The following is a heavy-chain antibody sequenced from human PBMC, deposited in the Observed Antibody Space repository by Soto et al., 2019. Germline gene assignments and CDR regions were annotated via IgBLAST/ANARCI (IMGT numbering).Heavy chain of an antibody. V-gene: IGHV3-30-3*01. J-gene: IGHJ6*02. CDR1: GFTFSSYD. Sequence: QVQLVESGGGVVQPGRSLRLSCAASGFTFSSYDMHWVRQAPGKGLEWVAVISYDGSNKYYADYVQGRFTISRDNSKNTMYVQMNSLRAEDTAVYYCARDRVYGVYGSPYYYYGMDVWGQGTTVTVSS. CDR2: ISYDGSNK. D-gene: IGHD4-17*01. CDR3: ARDRVYGVYGSPYYYYGMDV.